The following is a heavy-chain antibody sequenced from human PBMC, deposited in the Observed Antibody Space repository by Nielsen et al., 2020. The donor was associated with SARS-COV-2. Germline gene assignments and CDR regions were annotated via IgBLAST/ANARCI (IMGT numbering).Heavy chain of an antibody. D-gene: IGHD2/OR15-2a*01. CDR1: GFTFSSYW. J-gene: IGHJ3*02. V-gene: IGHV3-23*01. CDR2: ISGSGGST. CDR3: AKDSVRLTFYHADAFDI. Sequence: GESLKISCAASGFTFSSYWMHWVRQAPGKGLEWVSAISGSGGSTYYADSVKGRFTISRDNSKNTLYLQMNSLRAEDTAVYYCAKDSVRLTFYHADAFDIWGQGTMVTVSS.